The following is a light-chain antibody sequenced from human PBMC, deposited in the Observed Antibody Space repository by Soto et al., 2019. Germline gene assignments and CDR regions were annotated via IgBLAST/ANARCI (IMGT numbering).Light chain of an antibody. CDR3: QTWGTDTVV. CDR2: LNSDGSH. V-gene: IGLV4-69*01. J-gene: IGLJ2*01. Sequence: QPVLTQSPSATASLGASVKLTCTLSSGHSTYTIAWHQQQPEKGPRFLMRLNSDGSHIKGDGIPDRFSGSSSGAERYLTISSLQSEDEADYYCQTWGTDTVVFGGGTKLTVL. CDR1: SGHSTYT.